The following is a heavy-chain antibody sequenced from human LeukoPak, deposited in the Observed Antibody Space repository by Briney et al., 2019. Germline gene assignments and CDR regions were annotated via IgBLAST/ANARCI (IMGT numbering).Heavy chain of an antibody. J-gene: IGHJ6*03. CDR1: GFTFSSYG. Sequence: GRSLRLSCAASGFTFSSYGMHWVRQAPGKGLEWVAVIWYDGTNDYYADSVKGRFTISRDNSMKTVYLQMNSLRAEGTAVYYCAKDLTYDDMDVWGKGTTVTVSS. CDR3: AKDLTYDDMDV. D-gene: IGHD5-12*01. V-gene: IGHV3-33*06. CDR2: IWYDGTND.